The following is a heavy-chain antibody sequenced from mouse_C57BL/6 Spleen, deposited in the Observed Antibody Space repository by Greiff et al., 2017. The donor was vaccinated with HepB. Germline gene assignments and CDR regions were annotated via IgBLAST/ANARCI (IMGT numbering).Heavy chain of an antibody. CDR3: AKAAQGAMDY. V-gene: IGHV1-26*01. CDR1: GYTFTDYY. CDR2: INPNNGGT. D-gene: IGHD3-2*02. Sequence: EVQLQQSGPELVKPGASVKISCKASGYTFTDYYMNWVKQSHGKSLEWIGDINPNNGGTSYNQKFKGKATLTVDKPSSTAYMELRSLTSEDSAVYYCAKAAQGAMDYWGQGTSVTVSS. J-gene: IGHJ4*01.